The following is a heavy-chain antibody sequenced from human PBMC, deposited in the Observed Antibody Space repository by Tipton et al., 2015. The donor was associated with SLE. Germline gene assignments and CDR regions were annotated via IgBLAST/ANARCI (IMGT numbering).Heavy chain of an antibody. D-gene: IGHD6-19*01. J-gene: IGHJ5*02. CDR3: ARDDSGGWYGWLDP. CDR2: IDHSGST. CDR1: GAPISDYW. Sequence: GLVKPSETLSLICSVSGAPISDYWWSWIRQPPGKSLEWLGEIDHSGSTNYNPSLESRVTISIDKSRNQFSLKLNSVTAADTAVYYCARDDSGGWYGWLDPWGQGTLVTVSS. V-gene: IGHV4-59*12.